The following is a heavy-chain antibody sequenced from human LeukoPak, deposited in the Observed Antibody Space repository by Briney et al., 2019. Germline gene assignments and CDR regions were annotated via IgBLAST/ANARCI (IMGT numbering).Heavy chain of an antibody. CDR3: ARVLKAGNSGYYSDY. V-gene: IGHV4-59*01. J-gene: IGHJ4*02. D-gene: IGHD3-10*01. CDR2: IHYSGNT. CDR1: GASISGYY. Sequence: TSETLSLTCTVCGASISGYYWSWIRQPPGKGLECIGYIHYSGNTNYNPSLQSRVTISVDTSKNQFSLKVTSVTPTDTAFHYCARVLKAGNSGYYSDYWGPGTLVTVSS.